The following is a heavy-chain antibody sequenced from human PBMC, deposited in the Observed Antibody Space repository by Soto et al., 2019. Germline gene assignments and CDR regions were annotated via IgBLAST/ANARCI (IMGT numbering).Heavy chain of an antibody. CDR1: GGSISSGSYY. CDR3: ARSGVRAAATSWFAQ. V-gene: IGHV4-39*01. D-gene: IGHD6-13*01. J-gene: IGHJ5*02. Sequence: SETLSLTCSVSGGSISSGSYYWGWIRQTPGRGLEWIASMYHGGTTYSNPSLKSRVTISVDTSKNQFSLRLTSVTAADAAVYYCARSGVRAAATSWFAQWGQGTLVTVSS. CDR2: MYHGGTT.